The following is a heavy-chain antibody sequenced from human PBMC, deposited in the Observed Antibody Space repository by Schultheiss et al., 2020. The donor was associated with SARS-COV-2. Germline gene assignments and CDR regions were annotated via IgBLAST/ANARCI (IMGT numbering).Heavy chain of an antibody. CDR1: GYTFTSHG. J-gene: IGHJ4*02. CDR2: INAGTGNT. CDR3: AKYRGWYARPPLLFDY. Sequence: ASVKVSCKTSGYTFTSHGISWVRQAPGQGFEWMGWINAGTGNTNYAQKFQGRVIMTTDTSTTTAYMELRSLRSDDTAVYYCAKYRGWYARPPLLFDYWGQGILVTVSS. D-gene: IGHD6-19*01. V-gene: IGHV1-18*04.